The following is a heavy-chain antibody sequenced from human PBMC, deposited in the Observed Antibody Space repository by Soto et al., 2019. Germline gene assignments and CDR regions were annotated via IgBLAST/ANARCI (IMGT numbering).Heavy chain of an antibody. V-gene: IGHV1-69*02. CDR1: GGNFSSYT. CDR3: ASLARSDY. Sequence: ASVKVSCKASGGNFSSYTISWVRQAPGQGLEWMGRIIPILGIANYAQKFQGRVTITADKSTSTAYMELSSLRSEDTAGYYFASLARSDYWGQGTLVTVSS. CDR2: IIPILGIA. J-gene: IGHJ4*02.